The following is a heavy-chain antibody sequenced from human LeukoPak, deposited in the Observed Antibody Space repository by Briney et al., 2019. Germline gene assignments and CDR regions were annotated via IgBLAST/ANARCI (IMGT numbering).Heavy chain of an antibody. CDR3: AKDAGIGAGGIFEY. Sequence: GGSLRLSRAASGFTFSSYAMSWVRQAPGKGLEWVSAISGTGGSTYHADSVKGRFTISRDNSKNTLYLQMNSLRAEDTAVYYCAKDAGIGAGGIFEYWGQGTLVTVSS. CDR2: ISGTGGST. J-gene: IGHJ4*02. D-gene: IGHD6-13*01. CDR1: GFTFSSYA. V-gene: IGHV3-23*01.